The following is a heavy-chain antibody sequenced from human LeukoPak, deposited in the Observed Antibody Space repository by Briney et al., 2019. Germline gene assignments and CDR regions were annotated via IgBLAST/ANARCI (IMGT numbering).Heavy chain of an antibody. Sequence: SETLSLTCTVSGDSISNYYWSWIRRTPGKGLEWIGYIHTRGSTYYNPSLKSRVTISVDTSKNQFSLKLSSVTAADTAVYFCARGYYDTSAYSNPFDFWGQGTLVTVSS. CDR3: ARGYYDTSAYSNPFDF. CDR2: IHTRGST. D-gene: IGHD3-22*01. J-gene: IGHJ4*02. CDR1: GDSISNYY. V-gene: IGHV4-4*09.